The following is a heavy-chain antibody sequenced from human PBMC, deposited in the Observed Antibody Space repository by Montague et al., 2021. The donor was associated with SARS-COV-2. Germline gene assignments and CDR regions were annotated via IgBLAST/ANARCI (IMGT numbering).Heavy chain of an antibody. CDR1: GFSLSTSGMC. J-gene: IGHJ6*02. CDR2: IDWDDDK. V-gene: IGHV2-70*11. CDR3: ARTYYDILTGRDYGMDV. D-gene: IGHD3-9*01. Sequence: PALVKPTQTLTLTCTFSGFSLSTSGMCVSWICQPPGKALEWLARIDWDDDKYYSTSLKTRLTISKDTSKNQVVLTMTNMDPVDTATYYCARTYYDILTGRDYGMDVWGQGTTATVSS.